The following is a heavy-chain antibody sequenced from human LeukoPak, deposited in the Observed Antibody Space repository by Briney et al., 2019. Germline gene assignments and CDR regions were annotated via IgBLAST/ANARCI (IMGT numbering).Heavy chain of an antibody. V-gene: IGHV1-69*01. Sequence: SVKVSCKASGGTFSSYAISWVRQAPGQGLEWMGGIIPIFGTANYAQKFQGRVTITADESTSTAYMELSSLRSEDTAVYYCARESYGYNAFDIWGQGTMVTVSS. J-gene: IGHJ3*02. CDR1: GGTFSSYA. CDR3: ARESYGYNAFDI. CDR2: IIPIFGTA. D-gene: IGHD5-18*01.